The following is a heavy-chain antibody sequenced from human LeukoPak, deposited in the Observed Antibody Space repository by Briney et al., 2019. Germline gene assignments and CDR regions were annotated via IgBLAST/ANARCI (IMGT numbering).Heavy chain of an antibody. CDR1: GFTFSDHN. V-gene: IGHV3-21*01. D-gene: IGHD4-23*01. Sequence: GGSLRLSCAASGFTFSDHNMNWVRQAPGKGLKWVSTISSSDRSYMYYADSVKGRFTISRDNARNSLYLQMNSLRVEDTAVYYCARAPPDYGGSWDYWGQGTLVTVSS. J-gene: IGHJ4*02. CDR2: ISSSDRSYM. CDR3: ARAPPDYGGSWDY.